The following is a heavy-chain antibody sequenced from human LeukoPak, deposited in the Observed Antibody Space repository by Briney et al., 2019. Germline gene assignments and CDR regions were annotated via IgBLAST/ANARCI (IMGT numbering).Heavy chain of an antibody. Sequence: SGGSLRLSCVASGFTFSRSWMSWVRRAPGKGLEWVGNKKQDRSEKYYVDSVKGRLTISRDNAKNSLYLQMNSLRAEDTAVYYSARDSWELLLTFDYRGQGTLVTVSS. D-gene: IGHD1-26*01. CDR2: KKQDRSEK. CDR3: ARDSWELLLTFDY. CDR1: GFTFSRSW. V-gene: IGHV3-7*01. J-gene: IGHJ4*02.